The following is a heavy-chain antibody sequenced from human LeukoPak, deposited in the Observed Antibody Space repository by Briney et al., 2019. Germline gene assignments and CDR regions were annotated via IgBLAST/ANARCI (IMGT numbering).Heavy chain of an antibody. CDR1: GGSISSYY. J-gene: IGHJ5*02. V-gene: IGHV4-59*01. CDR3: VRSPQLDP. Sequence: PSETLSLTCSVSGGSISSYYWSWVRQPPGKGLEWIGYIQNSVTSYTDNPSLQSRVTISVDTSKNQFYLGVTSVTAADTAVYYCVRSPQLDPWGQGTLVTVSS. CDR2: IQNSVTSY.